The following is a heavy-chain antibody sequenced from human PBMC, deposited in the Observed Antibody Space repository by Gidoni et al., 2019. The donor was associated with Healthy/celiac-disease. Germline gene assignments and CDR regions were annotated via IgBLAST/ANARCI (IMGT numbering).Heavy chain of an antibody. V-gene: IGHV1-69*06. D-gene: IGHD2-2*01. CDR2: IIPIFGTA. CDR3: ARSSTSCQNYYYYCYMDV. Sequence: QVQLVQSGAEVKKPGSSVKVSCKASGGTFSSYAISWVRQAPGQGLEWMGGIIPIFGTANYAQKFQGRVTITADKSTSTAYMELSSLRSEDTAVYYCARSSTSCQNYYYYCYMDVWGKGTTVTVSS. J-gene: IGHJ6*03. CDR1: GGTFSSYA.